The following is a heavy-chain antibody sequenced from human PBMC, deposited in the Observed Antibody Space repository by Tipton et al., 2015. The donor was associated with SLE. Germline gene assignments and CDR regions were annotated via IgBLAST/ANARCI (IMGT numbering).Heavy chain of an antibody. V-gene: IGHV3-53*01. D-gene: IGHD4-17*01. CDR2: IYSAGTT. CDR1: GVTVSTNY. Sequence: SLRLSCAASGVTVSTNYMSWVRQAPGKGLEWISVIYSAGTTYYADSVKGRFTVSRDNARNSLYLQMNSLRAEDTAVYYCARTVTTVFDYWGQGTLVTVSS. CDR3: ARTVTTVFDY. J-gene: IGHJ4*02.